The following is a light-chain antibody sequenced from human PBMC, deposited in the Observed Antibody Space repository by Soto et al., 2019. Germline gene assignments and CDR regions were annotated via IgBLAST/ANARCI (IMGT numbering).Light chain of an antibody. Sequence: QSVLTQPASVSVSPGQSITISCTGTSSDIGDYDYVSWYQQRPGRAPKLMIYEVRYRPSGVSNRFSGSKSGNTASLTNSGLQAEDEADYYCCSYTRTSNHYFFGSGTKVTVL. J-gene: IGLJ1*01. CDR1: SSDIGDYDY. CDR3: CSYTRTSNHYF. V-gene: IGLV2-14*01. CDR2: EVR.